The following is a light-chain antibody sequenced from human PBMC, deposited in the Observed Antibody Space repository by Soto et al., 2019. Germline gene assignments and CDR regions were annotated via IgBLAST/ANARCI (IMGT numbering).Light chain of an antibody. J-gene: IGKJ4*01. V-gene: IGKV1-33*01. CDR2: DAS. CDR1: RDIADS. Sequence: DTQMTQSPSSLSASVGDTVTITCQASRDIADSLNWYHQRAGQAPKLLIYDASNLQSGVPARFSGSGTGTSFILTINSLQPEDFATYYCQQYDDPFTFGGGTKVEIK. CDR3: QQYDDPFT.